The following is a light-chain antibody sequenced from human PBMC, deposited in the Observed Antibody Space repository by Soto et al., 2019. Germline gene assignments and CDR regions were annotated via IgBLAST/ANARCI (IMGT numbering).Light chain of an antibody. Sequence: DIQMTQSPSSLSASVGDRVTITCRASQSISSYLNWYQHKPGKAPKLLISAASSLQSGVPSRFGGSGSGTDFTITISSLQPEYFATYYCQQTYSAPPHTFGGGTKVEIK. CDR1: QSISSY. CDR3: QQTYSAPPHT. V-gene: IGKV1-39*01. CDR2: AAS. J-gene: IGKJ4*01.